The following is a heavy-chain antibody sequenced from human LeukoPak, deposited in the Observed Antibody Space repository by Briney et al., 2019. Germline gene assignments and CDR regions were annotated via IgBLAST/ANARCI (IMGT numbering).Heavy chain of an antibody. Sequence: SVKVSCKASGYTFTGYYMHWVRQAPGQAPEWMGWITPFNGDTYYAQKFQDRVSFTSDRSMSTAYMELSSLRSEDTAVYYCARDYRTGFDYWGQGTLVTVSS. CDR1: GYTFTGYY. V-gene: IGHV1-45*02. CDR3: ARDYRTGFDY. J-gene: IGHJ4*02. CDR2: ITPFNGDT. D-gene: IGHD3-16*01.